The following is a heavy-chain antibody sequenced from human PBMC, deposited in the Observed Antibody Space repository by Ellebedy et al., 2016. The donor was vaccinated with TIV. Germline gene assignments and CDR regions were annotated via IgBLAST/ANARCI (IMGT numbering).Heavy chain of an antibody. D-gene: IGHD5-18*01. CDR3: AKDRTPGDGYWVFDF. Sequence: GESLKISCAPSGFTFSSYAISWVRQAPGKGLEWVSGITSGHTTYYAASVKGRFTISRDNSKSTLDLQMSSLRAEDTAVYYCAKDRTPGDGYWVFDFWGQGTLVTVST. V-gene: IGHV3-23*01. CDR2: ITSGHTT. CDR1: GFTFSSYA. J-gene: IGHJ4*02.